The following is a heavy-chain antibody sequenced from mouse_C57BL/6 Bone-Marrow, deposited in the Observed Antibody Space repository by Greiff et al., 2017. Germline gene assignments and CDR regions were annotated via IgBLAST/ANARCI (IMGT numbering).Heavy chain of an antibody. V-gene: IGHV1-64*01. CDR3: AREGRRAMCY. CDR2: IYPNSGNT. J-gene: IGHJ4*01. CDR1: GYTFTSYW. Sequence: QVQLQQSGAELVKPGASVKLSCKASGYTFTSYWMHWVKQRPEQGLEWIGMIYPNSGNTNYNEKFKGKATLTVDKSSSTAYLQLSSLTSEDAAVYYCAREGRRAMCYWGQGTSVTVSS.